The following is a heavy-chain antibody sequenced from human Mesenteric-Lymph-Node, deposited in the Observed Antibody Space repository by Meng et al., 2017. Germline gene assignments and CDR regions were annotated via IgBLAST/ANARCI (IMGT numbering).Heavy chain of an antibody. CDR1: GFSLSTSGVG. CDR3: AHRVGYYPIKTNAFDI. J-gene: IGHJ3*02. CDR2: IYWDDDK. Sequence: SGPTLVKPTQTLTLTCTFSGFSLSTSGVGVGWIRQPPGKALEWLALIYWDDDKRYSPSLKSRLTITKDTSKNQVVLTMTNMDPVDTATYYCAHRVGYYPIKTNAFDIWGQGTMVTVSS. V-gene: IGHV2-5*02. D-gene: IGHD2-8*01.